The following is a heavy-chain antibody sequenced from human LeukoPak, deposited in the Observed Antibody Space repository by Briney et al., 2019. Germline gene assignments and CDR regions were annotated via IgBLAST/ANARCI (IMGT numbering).Heavy chain of an antibody. V-gene: IGHV3-23*01. CDR1: GFTFSYYA. CDR2: ITGSGGRT. Sequence: QSGGSLRLSCAASGFTFSYYAMTWVRQAPGKGLEYVSTITGSGGRTYYADSVKGRFTISRDNSNNTLALQMNSLRAEDTAVYYCAKQGVRGALIVASSGGMDVWGQGTTVTVSS. CDR3: AKQGVRGALIVASSGGMDV. D-gene: IGHD3-10*01. J-gene: IGHJ6*02.